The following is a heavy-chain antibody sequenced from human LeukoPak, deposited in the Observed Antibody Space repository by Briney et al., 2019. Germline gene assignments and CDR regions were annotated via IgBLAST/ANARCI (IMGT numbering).Heavy chain of an antibody. CDR1: GFTISSNY. Sequence: GGSLRLSCAASGFTISSNYMNWVPQAPGKGLDWVSVISDGGSTYCADSVRGRFTISRDNSKNTLFLQMNSLRVEDTAVYYCARGVFNWGQGTLVTVSS. CDR2: ISDGGST. D-gene: IGHD3-10*01. V-gene: IGHV3-53*01. CDR3: ARGVFN. J-gene: IGHJ4*02.